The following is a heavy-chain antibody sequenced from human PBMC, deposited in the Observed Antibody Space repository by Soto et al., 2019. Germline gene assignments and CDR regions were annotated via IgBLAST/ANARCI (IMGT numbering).Heavy chain of an antibody. Sequence: PGGSLRLSCAASGFTFSSYAMSWVRQAPGKGLEWVSGISGIGDSTYFAGSVKGRFTISRDNSKNTLYLQMSSLRVEDTAVYYCAMGYSYVPFDPWGQGTLVTVSS. CDR1: GFTFSSYA. J-gene: IGHJ5*02. D-gene: IGHD5-18*01. CDR2: ISGIGDST. V-gene: IGHV3-23*01. CDR3: AMGYSYVPFDP.